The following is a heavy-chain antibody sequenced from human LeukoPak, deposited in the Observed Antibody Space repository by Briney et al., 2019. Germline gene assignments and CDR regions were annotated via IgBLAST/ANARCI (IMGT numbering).Heavy chain of an antibody. CDR3: ASRNYGSDY. J-gene: IGHJ4*02. CDR2: IYTSGST. D-gene: IGHD1-7*01. Sequence: SQTLSLTCTVSGGSISSGSYYWSWIRQPAGKGLEWIGRIYTSGSTNYNPSLKSRVTISVDTSKNQFSLKLSSVTAADTAVYYCASRNYGSDYWGQGTLVTVSS. CDR1: GGSISSGSYY. V-gene: IGHV4-61*02.